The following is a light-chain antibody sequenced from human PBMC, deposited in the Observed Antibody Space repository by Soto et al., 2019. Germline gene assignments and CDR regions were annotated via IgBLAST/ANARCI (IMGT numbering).Light chain of an antibody. CDR1: QSISNNW. J-gene: IGKJ5*01. CDR3: QQHGSSLT. V-gene: IGKV3-20*01. Sequence: ENVLTQSPGPLSLSAGERSTLPCRASQSISNNWLAWYQQKPGQAPRLLIYDASSRVTGIPDRFSGSVSGTDFTLTISRLEPEDFAVYYCQQHGSSLTFGQGTRLEIK. CDR2: DAS.